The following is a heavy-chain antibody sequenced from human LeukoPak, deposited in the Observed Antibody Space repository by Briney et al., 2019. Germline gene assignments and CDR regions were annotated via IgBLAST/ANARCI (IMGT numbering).Heavy chain of an antibody. J-gene: IGHJ4*02. Sequence: GGSLRLSCTASGFTFSGFAMSWVRRTPGKGLEWVSGISGSGDNTLYADSVKGRFTISRDDSKNTAYLQMNSLKTEDTAVYYCTRHPMDYWGQGTLVTVSS. CDR2: ISGSGDNT. CDR3: TRHPMDY. CDR1: GFTFSGFA. V-gene: IGHV3-23*01.